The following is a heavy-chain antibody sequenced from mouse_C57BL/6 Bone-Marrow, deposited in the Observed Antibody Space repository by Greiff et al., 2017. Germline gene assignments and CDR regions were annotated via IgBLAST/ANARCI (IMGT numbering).Heavy chain of an antibody. CDR1: GYAFSSSW. CDR2: IYPGDGDT. CDR3: ARKGYDYDGYFDV. V-gene: IGHV1-82*01. J-gene: IGHJ1*03. D-gene: IGHD2-4*01. Sequence: QVQLQQSGPELVKPGASVKISCKASGYAFSSSWMNWVKQRPGKGLEWIGRIYPGDGDTNYNGKFKGKATLTADKSSSPAYMQLSSLTSEDSAVYFCARKGYDYDGYFDVWGTGTTVTVSS.